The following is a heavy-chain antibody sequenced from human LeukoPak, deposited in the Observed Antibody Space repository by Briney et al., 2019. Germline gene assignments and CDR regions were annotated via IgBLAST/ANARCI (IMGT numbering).Heavy chain of an antibody. D-gene: IGHD2-8*01. CDR3: TRSTNLEAFDI. V-gene: IGHV4-59*01. CDR1: GGSISGSY. CDR2: IYYSGST. Sequence: SETLSLTCSVSGGSISGSYWMWIRQPPGKGLEWIGYIYYSGSTNYNPSLKSRVTVSVDTSKNQCSLKLSSVTTADTAVYYCTRSTNLEAFDIWGQGTMVTVSS. J-gene: IGHJ3*02.